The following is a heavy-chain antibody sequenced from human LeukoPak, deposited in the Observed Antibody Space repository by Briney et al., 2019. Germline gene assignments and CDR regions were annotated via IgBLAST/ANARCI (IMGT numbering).Heavy chain of an antibody. D-gene: IGHD2-2*01. CDR1: GGSISSYY. CDR2: ISYSGST. J-gene: IGHJ5*02. CDR3: ATAYCSTTTCSRPWWFDP. Sequence: PSETLSLTCTVSGGSISSYYWNWIRQPPGKGLEWIGYISYSGSTNYNPSLKSRVSISVDTSKNQFSLKLSSVTAADMAVYYCATAYCSTTTCSRPWWFDPWGQGTLVTVSS. V-gene: IGHV4-59*01.